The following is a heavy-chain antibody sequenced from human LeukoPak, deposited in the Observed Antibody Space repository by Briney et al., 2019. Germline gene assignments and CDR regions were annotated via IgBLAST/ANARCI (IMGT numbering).Heavy chain of an antibody. V-gene: IGHV3-49*04. CDR3: TGIDAFDI. J-gene: IGHJ3*02. Sequence: GGSLRLSCTASGFTFDDYAMSWVRQAPGKGLEWVGFIRSKAYGGTTEYAASVKGRFTISRDDSKSIAYLQMNSLKTEDTAVYYCTGIDAFDIWAKGQWSPSLQ. CDR1: GFTFDDYA. CDR2: IRSKAYGGTT.